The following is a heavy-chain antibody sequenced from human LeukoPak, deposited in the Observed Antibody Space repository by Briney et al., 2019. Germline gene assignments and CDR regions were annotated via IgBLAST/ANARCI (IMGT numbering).Heavy chain of an antibody. CDR3: ARDYYYGMDV. CDR2: INHSGST. CDR1: GGSFSGYY. V-gene: IGHV4-34*01. Sequence: SETLSLTCAVYGGSFSGYYWSWIRQPPGKGLEWIGEINHSGSTNYNPSLKSRVTISVDTSKNQFSLKLSSETAADTAVYYCARDYYYGMDVWGKGTTVTVSS. J-gene: IGHJ6*04.